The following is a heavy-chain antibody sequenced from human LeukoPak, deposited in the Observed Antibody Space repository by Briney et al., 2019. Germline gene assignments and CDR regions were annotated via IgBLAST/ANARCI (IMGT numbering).Heavy chain of an antibody. CDR3: ARHDYDSSGYRRDYFFDY. J-gene: IGHJ4*02. V-gene: IGHV4-39*01. CDR2: IYYSGTT. D-gene: IGHD3-22*01. Sequence: SETLSLTCTVSGGSISRSDFYWGWIRQPPGKGLDYIGSIYYSGTTYYNPSLKSRITMSVDTSKYQFSLKLSSVTAADTAVYYCARHDYDSSGYRRDYFFDYWGQGTLVTVSS. CDR1: GGSISRSDFY.